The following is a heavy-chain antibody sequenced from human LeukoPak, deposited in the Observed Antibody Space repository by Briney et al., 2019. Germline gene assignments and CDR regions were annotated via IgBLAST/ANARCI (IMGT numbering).Heavy chain of an antibody. CDR1: GFTFSGYP. CDR2: ISYDGSNK. V-gene: IGHV3-30-3*01. CDR3: ARDSYSSSWWGAYYYYYGMDV. J-gene: IGHJ6*02. D-gene: IGHD6-13*01. Sequence: GGSLRLSCAASGFTFSGYPIHWVRQAPGKGLEWVAVISYDGSNKYYADSVKGRFTISRDNSKNTLYLQMNSLRAEDTAVYYCARDSYSSSWWGAYYYYYGMDVWGQGTTVTVSS.